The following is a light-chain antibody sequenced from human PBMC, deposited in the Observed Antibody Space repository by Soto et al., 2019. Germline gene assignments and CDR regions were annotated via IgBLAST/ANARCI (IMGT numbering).Light chain of an antibody. J-gene: IGLJ2*01. Sequence: QSALTQPASVSGSPGQSITISCTGTNSDVGAYNYVSWYQQHPGKAPKLMIYAVSNRPSGVSNRFSGSKSGNTASLTISGLQTEDEADYYCCSYTSSSTVVFGGGTKLTVL. V-gene: IGLV2-14*01. CDR1: NSDVGAYNY. CDR2: AVS. CDR3: CSYTSSSTVV.